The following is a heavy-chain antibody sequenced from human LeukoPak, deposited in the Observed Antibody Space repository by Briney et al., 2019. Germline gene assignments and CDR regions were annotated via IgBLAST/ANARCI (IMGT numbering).Heavy chain of an antibody. J-gene: IGHJ5*02. CDR2: INPNSGGT. D-gene: IGHD3-10*01. Sequence: ASVKVSCKASGYTFTSYDINWVRQAPGQGLEWMGWINPNSGGTNYAQKFQGRVTMTRDTSISTAYMELSRLRSDDTAVYYCARARKLLWFRELGPNWFDPWGQGTLVTVSS. CDR1: GYTFTSYD. V-gene: IGHV1-2*02. CDR3: ARARKLLWFRELGPNWFDP.